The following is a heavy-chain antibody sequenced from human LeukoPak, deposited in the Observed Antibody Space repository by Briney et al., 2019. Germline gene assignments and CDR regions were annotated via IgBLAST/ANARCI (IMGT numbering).Heavy chain of an antibody. CDR2: INTNTGNP. CDR3: ARDGYGDYPTPCY. D-gene: IGHD4-17*01. V-gene: IGHV7-4-1*02. Sequence: ASVKVSCKASGYTFSTYAMNWVRQAPGQGLEWMGWINTNTGNPTYAQGFTGRFVFSLDTSVSTAYLQISSLKAEDTAVYYCARDGYGDYPTPCYWGQGTLVTVSS. J-gene: IGHJ4*02. CDR1: GYTFSTYA.